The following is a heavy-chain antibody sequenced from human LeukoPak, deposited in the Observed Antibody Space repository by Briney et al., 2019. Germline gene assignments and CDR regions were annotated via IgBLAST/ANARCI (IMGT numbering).Heavy chain of an antibody. CDR3: AREVASFYDVTAAGYGLDV. V-gene: IGHV1-18*01. Sequence: ASVKVSCKASGYTFTSYGISWVRQAPGQGLEWMGWISAYNGDTNYAQKLQGRVTMTTDTSTSTAYMELRSLTSDDTAVYYCAREVASFYDVTAAGYGLDVWGRGTLVTVSS. D-gene: IGHD2-2*01. J-gene: IGHJ4*02. CDR1: GYTFTSYG. CDR2: ISAYNGDT.